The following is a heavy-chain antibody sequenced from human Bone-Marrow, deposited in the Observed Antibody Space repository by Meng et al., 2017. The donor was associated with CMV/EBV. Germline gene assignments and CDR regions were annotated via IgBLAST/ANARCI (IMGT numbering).Heavy chain of an antibody. D-gene: IGHD3-3*01. J-gene: IGHJ5*02. V-gene: IGHV1-69*05. Sequence: TFSSYAISWVRHAPGQGLEWMGGIIPIFGTANYAQKFQGRVTITTDESTSTAYMELSSLRSEDTAVYYCARMGDFWSGLEFSNWFDPWGQGTLVTVSS. CDR3: ARMGDFWSGLEFSNWFDP. CDR2: IIPIFGTA. CDR1: TFSSYA.